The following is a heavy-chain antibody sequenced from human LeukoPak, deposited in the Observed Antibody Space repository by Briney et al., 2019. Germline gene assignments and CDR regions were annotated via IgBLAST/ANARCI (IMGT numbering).Heavy chain of an antibody. CDR1: GGSISSYF. Sequence: KPSETLSLTCTVSGGSISSYFWTWIRQPPGKGLEWIGYIYDSGSTNYSPSLKSRVTISVDTSKNQFSLKLSSVTAADTAVYYCARSIMITFGGVIDNSWFGPWGQGTLVTVSS. CDR2: IYDSGST. D-gene: IGHD3-16*02. CDR3: ARSIMITFGGVIDNSWFGP. J-gene: IGHJ5*02. V-gene: IGHV4-59*12.